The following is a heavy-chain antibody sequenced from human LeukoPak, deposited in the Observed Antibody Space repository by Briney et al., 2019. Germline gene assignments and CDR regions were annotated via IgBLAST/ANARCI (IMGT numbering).Heavy chain of an antibody. D-gene: IGHD3-22*01. Sequence: GGSLRLSCAASGFTFSSYAMSWVRQAPGKGLEWVSAISGSGGSTYYADSVKGRFTISRDNSKTTLYLQMSSLRAEDTAVYYCAKAYTTYYYDSSAYAFDIWGQGTMVTVSS. J-gene: IGHJ3*02. CDR3: AKAYTTYYYDSSAYAFDI. CDR2: ISGSGGST. V-gene: IGHV3-23*01. CDR1: GFTFSSYA.